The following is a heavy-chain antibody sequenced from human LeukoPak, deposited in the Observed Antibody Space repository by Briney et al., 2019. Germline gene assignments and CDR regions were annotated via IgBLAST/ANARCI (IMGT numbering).Heavy chain of an antibody. V-gene: IGHV3-74*01. CDR2: INSDGSWT. D-gene: IGHD6-13*01. J-gene: IGHJ2*01. Sequence: TGGSLRLSCAASGNYWMRLLRQAPGKGLVWVSHINSDGSWTSYADSVKGRFTISRDNAKNSLYLQMNSLRAEDTAVYYCARNKLTTGYSSSPWYFDLWGRGTLVTVSS. CDR1: GNYW. CDR3: ARNKLTTGYSSSPWYFDL.